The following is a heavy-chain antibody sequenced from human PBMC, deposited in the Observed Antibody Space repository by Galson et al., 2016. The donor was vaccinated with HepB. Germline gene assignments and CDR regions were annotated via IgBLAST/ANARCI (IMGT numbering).Heavy chain of an antibody. Sequence: SVKVSCKASGFPFSAYAIHWVRQAPGQSFEWMGWLSAGNGDTGYSPRFQGRLTLTRDASADIAYMDLSALRSGATAVYYCVRHAHGSGSFDYWGQGTVITVSS. V-gene: IGHV1-3*01. CDR2: LSAGNGDT. J-gene: IGHJ4*02. CDR3: VRHAHGSGSFDY. CDR1: GFPFSAYA. D-gene: IGHD3-10*01.